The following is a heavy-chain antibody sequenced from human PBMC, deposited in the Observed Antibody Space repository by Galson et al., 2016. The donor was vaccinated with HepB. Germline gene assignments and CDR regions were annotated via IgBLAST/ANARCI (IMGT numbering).Heavy chain of an antibody. D-gene: IGHD5/OR15-5a*01. CDR2: ISVYTGNT. CDR1: GYNFTNYG. J-gene: IGHJ4*02. V-gene: IGHV1-18*01. Sequence: SVKVSCKASGYNFTNYGISWVRQAPGQGLEWMGWISVYTGNTNYAQKFQVRVMLTTDISTSTAYLELTSLRPDDTAMYYYARDLEYNVWGTILLDYWGQGSLITVSS. CDR3: ARDLEYNVWGTILLDY.